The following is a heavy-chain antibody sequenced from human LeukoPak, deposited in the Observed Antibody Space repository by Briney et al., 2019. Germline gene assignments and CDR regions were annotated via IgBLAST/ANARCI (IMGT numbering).Heavy chain of an antibody. Sequence: GGSLRLSCAASGFTFSSYAMSWVRQAPGKGLEWVSGISGSGGSTYYVDSVKGRFTLSRDNSKKTLYLQMNSLRGEDTAVYYCARDELTMVRGVIITELGYYYYYGMDVWGQGTTVTVSS. CDR2: ISGSGGST. CDR1: GFTFSSYA. V-gene: IGHV3-23*01. D-gene: IGHD3-10*01. J-gene: IGHJ6*02. CDR3: ARDELTMVRGVIITELGYYYYYGMDV.